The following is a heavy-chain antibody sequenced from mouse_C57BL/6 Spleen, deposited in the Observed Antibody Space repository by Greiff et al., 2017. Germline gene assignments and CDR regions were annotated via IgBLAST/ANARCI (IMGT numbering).Heavy chain of an antibody. Sequence: QVQLQQPGAELVRPGSSVKLSCKASGYTFTSYWMDWVKQRPGQGLEWIGNIYPSDSETHYNQKFKDKATLTVDKSSSTAYMQLSSLTSEDSAVYYCARGNYGSSYWYFDVWGTGTTGTVSS. D-gene: IGHD1-1*01. CDR1: GYTFTSYW. CDR2: IYPSDSET. CDR3: ARGNYGSSYWYFDV. J-gene: IGHJ1*03. V-gene: IGHV1-61*01.